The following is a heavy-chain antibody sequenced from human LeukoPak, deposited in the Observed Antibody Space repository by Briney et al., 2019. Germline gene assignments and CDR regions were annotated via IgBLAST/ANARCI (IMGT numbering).Heavy chain of an antibody. D-gene: IGHD6-19*01. CDR3: ARRVSVAGGGDYFDY. J-gene: IGHJ4*02. Sequence: GGSLRLSCAASGYTFSNFEMNRVRQAPGKGLEWISYISSGNTIYYADSVKGRFTISRDNAKNSLYLQMNSLRAEDTAVYYCARRVSVAGGGDYFDYWGQGTLVTVSS. CDR2: ISSGNTI. V-gene: IGHV3-48*03. CDR1: GYTFSNFE.